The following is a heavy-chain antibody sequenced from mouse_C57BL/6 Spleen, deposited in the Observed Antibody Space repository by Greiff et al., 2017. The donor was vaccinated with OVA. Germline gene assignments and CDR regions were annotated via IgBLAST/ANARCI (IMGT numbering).Heavy chain of an antibody. J-gene: IGHJ3*01. CDR3: TPSFYYYGSSFAY. CDR1: GFNIKDDY. CDR2: IDPENGDT. Sequence: EVKVVESGAELVRPGASVKLSCTASGFNIKDDYMHWVKQRPEQGLEWIGWIDPENGDTEYASKFQGKATITADTSSNTAYLQLSSLTSEDTAVYYCTPSFYYYGSSFAYWGQGTLVTVSA. V-gene: IGHV14-4*01. D-gene: IGHD1-1*01.